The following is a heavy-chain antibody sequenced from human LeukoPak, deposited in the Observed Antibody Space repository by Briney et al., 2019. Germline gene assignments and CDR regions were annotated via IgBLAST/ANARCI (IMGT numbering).Heavy chain of an antibody. V-gene: IGHV3-21*06. CDR1: GFTFSNYN. CDR2: ISRSSIYT. CDR3: ARGSYDSSGYYSIFDY. J-gene: IGHJ4*02. D-gene: IGHD3-22*01. Sequence: GGSLRLSCTASGFTFSNYNMNWVRQAPGKGLGWVSSISRSSIYTYYEDSVKGRLTISRDNAKNSLYLQMNSVRAEDTAVYYCARGSYDSSGYYSIFDYWGQGTLVTVSS.